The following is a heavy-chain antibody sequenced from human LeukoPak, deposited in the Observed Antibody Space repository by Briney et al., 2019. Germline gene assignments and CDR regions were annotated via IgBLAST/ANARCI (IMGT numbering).Heavy chain of an antibody. Sequence: SETLSLTCTVSGGSISSGDYYWSWIRQPPGKGLEWIGYIYYSGSTYHNPSLKSRVTISVDTSKNQFSLKLSSVTAADTAVYYCARRQTTVTFSFDYWGQGTLVTVSS. CDR2: IYYSGST. D-gene: IGHD4-17*01. J-gene: IGHJ4*02. CDR1: GGSISSGDYY. V-gene: IGHV4-30-4*01. CDR3: ARRQTTVTFSFDY.